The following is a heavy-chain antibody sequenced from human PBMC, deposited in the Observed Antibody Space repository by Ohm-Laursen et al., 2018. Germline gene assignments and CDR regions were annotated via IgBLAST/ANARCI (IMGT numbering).Heavy chain of an antibody. V-gene: IGHV3-74*03. D-gene: IGHD3-22*01. CDR1: GFTFSHYW. Sequence: SLRLSCTASGFTFSHYWMHWVRQPPGEGLVWVSRIKSDGTTMYADFVRGRFTLSRDNERNTLDLQMNGLTVEDTAVYYCARSVSNSGYFRHDAFDLWGQGTMLTVSS. J-gene: IGHJ3*01. CDR3: ARSVSNSGYFRHDAFDL. CDR2: IKSDGTT.